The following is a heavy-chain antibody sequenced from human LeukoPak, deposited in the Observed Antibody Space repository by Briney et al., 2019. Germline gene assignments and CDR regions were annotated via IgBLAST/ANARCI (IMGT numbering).Heavy chain of an antibody. CDR1: GFTFSSYA. J-gene: IGHJ4*02. D-gene: IGHD6-13*01. Sequence: PGGSLRLSCAASGFTFSSYAMSWVRQAPGKGLEWVSAISGSGGSTYYADSVKGRFTISRDNSKNTLYLQMNSLRAEDTAVYYCARGEGAAGDASEFAYWGQGILVTVSS. CDR2: ISGSGGST. CDR3: ARGEGAAGDASEFAY. V-gene: IGHV3-23*01.